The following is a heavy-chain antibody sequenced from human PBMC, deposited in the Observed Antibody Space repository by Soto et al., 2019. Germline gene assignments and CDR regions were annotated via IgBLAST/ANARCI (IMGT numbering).Heavy chain of an antibody. D-gene: IGHD6-6*01. CDR2: IIPILGIA. V-gene: IGHV1-69*04. CDR1: GGTFSSYT. Sequence: GASVKLSCKACGGTFSSYTSSWVRQAPGQGLEWMGRIIPILGIANYAQKFQGRVTITADKSTSTAYMELSSLRSEDTAVYYCAREGLSIAARGQFDYWGQGTLVTVSS. CDR3: AREGLSIAARGQFDY. J-gene: IGHJ4*02.